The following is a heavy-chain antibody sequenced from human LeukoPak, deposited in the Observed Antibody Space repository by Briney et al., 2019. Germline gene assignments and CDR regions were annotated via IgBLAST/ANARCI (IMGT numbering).Heavy chain of an antibody. CDR1: GYTFTGYY. V-gene: IGHV1-2*02. Sequence: GASVKVSCKASGYTFTGYYMHWVRQAPGQGLEWMGWISPSSGGTHYVQKFQGRVTMTRDTSISTAYMELSRLTSDDTAVYYCARGNFYGSGSDFQYWGQGTQVTVSS. CDR2: ISPSSGGT. J-gene: IGHJ4*02. CDR3: ARGNFYGSGSDFQY. D-gene: IGHD3-10*01.